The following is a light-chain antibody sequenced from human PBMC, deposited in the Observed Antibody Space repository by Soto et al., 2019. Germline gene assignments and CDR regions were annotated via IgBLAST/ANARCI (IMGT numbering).Light chain of an antibody. CDR3: SSYTTSSTHVV. Sequence: QSALTQPASVSGSPGQSITISCTGTSSDVGSYNYVSWYQQYPGKAPKLMIYDVSNRPSGVSYRFSGSKSGNTASLTISGLHAEDEADYSCSSYTTSSTHVVFGGGTKLTVL. V-gene: IGLV2-14*01. CDR2: DVS. CDR1: SSDVGSYNY. J-gene: IGLJ2*01.